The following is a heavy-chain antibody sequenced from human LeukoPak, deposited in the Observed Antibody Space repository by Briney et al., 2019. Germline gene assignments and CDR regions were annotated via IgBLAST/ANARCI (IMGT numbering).Heavy chain of an antibody. Sequence: KRGESLKISCQGSGYSLTNYWIGWVRQMPGKGLEWMGIIQPGDSNTRYSPSFQGQVTISADKSISTAYLQWSSLKASDTAMYYCARWPRGSTNCCFDYWGQGTLVTVSS. CDR3: ARWPRGSTNCCFDY. J-gene: IGHJ4*02. V-gene: IGHV5-51*01. D-gene: IGHD2-2*01. CDR2: IQPGDSNT. CDR1: GYSLTNYW.